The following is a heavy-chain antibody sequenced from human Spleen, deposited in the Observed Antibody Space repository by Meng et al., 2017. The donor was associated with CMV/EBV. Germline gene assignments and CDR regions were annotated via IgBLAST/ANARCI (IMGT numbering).Heavy chain of an antibody. Sequence: SCKASGDTLGVYAMSWIRQAPGKGLEWVSYISSSGSTIYYADSVKGRFTISRDNAKNLLFLQMNSLRAEDTAVYYCARDQSNVFDYWGQGALVTSPQ. J-gene: IGHJ4*02. V-gene: IGHV3-11*04. CDR3: ARDQSNVFDY. CDR1: GDTLGVYA. CDR2: ISSSGSTI.